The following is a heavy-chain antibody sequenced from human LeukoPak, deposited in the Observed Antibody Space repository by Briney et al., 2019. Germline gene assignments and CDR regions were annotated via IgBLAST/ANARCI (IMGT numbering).Heavy chain of an antibody. D-gene: IGHD3-22*01. CDR3: AREDYYDSSGYYLVY. CDR2: IYYSGST. CDR1: GGSISSGDYY. V-gene: IGHV4-30-4*08. Sequence: SETLSLTRIVSGGSISSGDYYWTWIRQPPGKGLEWIGYIYYSGSTYYNPSLKSRVTISVDTSKNQFSLKLSSVTAADTAVYYCAREDYYDSSGYYLVYWGQGTLVTVTS. J-gene: IGHJ4*02.